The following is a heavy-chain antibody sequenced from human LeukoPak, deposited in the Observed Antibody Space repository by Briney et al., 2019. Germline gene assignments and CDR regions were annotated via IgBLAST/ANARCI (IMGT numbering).Heavy chain of an antibody. CDR3: ARRLRYFDWLLNYFDY. CDR2: IYYSGST. V-gene: IGHV4-59*12. CDR1: GGSISSYY. D-gene: IGHD3-9*01. Sequence: SETLSLTCTVSGGSISSYYWSWIRQPPGKGLEWIGYIYYSGSTNYNPSLKSRVTISVDTSKNQFSLKLSSVTAADTAVYYCARRLRYFDWLLNYFDYWGQGTLVTVSS. J-gene: IGHJ4*02.